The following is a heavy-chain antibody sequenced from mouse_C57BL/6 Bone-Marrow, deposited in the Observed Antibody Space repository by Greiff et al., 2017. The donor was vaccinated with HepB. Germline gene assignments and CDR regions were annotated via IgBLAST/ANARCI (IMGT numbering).Heavy chain of an antibody. CDR1: GYTFTSYW. CDR2: IYPGSGST. V-gene: IGHV1-55*01. J-gene: IGHJ4*01. CDR3: ARYGSDVDY. Sequence: QVQLQQPGAELVKPGASVKMSCKASGYTFTSYWITWVKQRPGQGLEWIGDIYPGSGSTNYNEKFKSKATLTVDKSSSTAYMQLSSLTSEDSAVYYCARYGSDVDYWGQGTSVTVSS. D-gene: IGHD1-1*01.